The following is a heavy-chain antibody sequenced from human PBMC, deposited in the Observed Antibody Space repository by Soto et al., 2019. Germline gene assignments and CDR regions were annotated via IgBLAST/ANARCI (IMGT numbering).Heavy chain of an antibody. Sequence: EVQLVESGGGLVHPGGSLKLSCAASGFTFSGSTIHWVRQTSGKGLEWVGRIPSKTNTYATAYAASVKGRFTISRDDSKNTAYLQMNSLKTEDTAVYYCTRQHLDVPVASAIDYWGQGTLVTVSS. V-gene: IGHV3-73*02. D-gene: IGHD6-19*01. CDR2: IPSKTNTYAT. CDR3: TRQHLDVPVASAIDY. J-gene: IGHJ4*02. CDR1: GFTFSGST.